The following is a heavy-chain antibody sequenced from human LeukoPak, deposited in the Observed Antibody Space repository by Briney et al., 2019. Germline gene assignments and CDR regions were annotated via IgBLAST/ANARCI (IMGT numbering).Heavy chain of an antibody. CDR1: GGSISSGGYY. D-gene: IGHD3-22*01. Sequence: SETLSLTCTVSGGSISSGGYYWSWIRQPPGKGLEWIGYIYHSGSTYYNPSLKSRVTISVDTSKNQFSLKLSSVTAADTAVCYCARGGITMIVVVNTGIAFDIWGQGTMVTVSS. V-gene: IGHV4-30-2*05. CDR2: IYHSGST. J-gene: IGHJ3*02. CDR3: ARGGITMIVVVNTGIAFDI.